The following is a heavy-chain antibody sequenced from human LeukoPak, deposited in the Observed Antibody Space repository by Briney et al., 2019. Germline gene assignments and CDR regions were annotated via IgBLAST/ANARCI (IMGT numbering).Heavy chain of an antibody. Sequence: ASVKVSCKASGYTFTSYGISWVRQAPGQGLEWMGWISAYKGNTNYPQKLQGRVTMTTDTSTSTAYMELRSLRSDDTAVYYCARDLSCSGTSCSYSSRHHDFWGQGTLVTVSS. CDR3: ARDLSCSGTSCSYSSRHHDF. V-gene: IGHV1-18*01. J-gene: IGHJ4*02. D-gene: IGHD2-2*01. CDR2: ISAYKGNT. CDR1: GYTFTSYG.